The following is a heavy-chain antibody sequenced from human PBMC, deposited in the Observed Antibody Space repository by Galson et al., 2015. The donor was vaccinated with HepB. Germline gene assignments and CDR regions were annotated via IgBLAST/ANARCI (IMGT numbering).Heavy chain of an antibody. D-gene: IGHD1-26*01. J-gene: IGHJ4*02. CDR3: ARDRGSGSYSGAHY. CDR1: GFTFSSYS. Sequence: SLRLSCAASGFTFSSYSMNWVRQAPGKGLEWVSSISSSSSYIYYADSVKGRFTISRDNAKNSLYLQMNSLRAEDTAVYYCARDRGSGSYSGAHYWGQGTLVTVSS. CDR2: ISSSSSYI. V-gene: IGHV3-21*01.